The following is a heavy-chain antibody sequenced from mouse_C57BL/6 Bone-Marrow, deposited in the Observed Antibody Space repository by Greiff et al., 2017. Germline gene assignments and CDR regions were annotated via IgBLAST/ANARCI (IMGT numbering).Heavy chain of an antibody. CDR1: GYTFTSYW. V-gene: IGHV1-55*01. CDR3: ARSYYDYGDY. J-gene: IGHJ4*01. CDR2: IYPGSGST. D-gene: IGHD2-4*01. Sequence: VQLQQPGAELVKPGASVKMSCKASGYTFTSYWITWVKQRPGQGLEWIGDIYPGSGSTNYNEKFKSKATLTVDTSSSPAYMQLSSLTSEDAAVYYCARSYYDYGDYWGQGTSVTVSS.